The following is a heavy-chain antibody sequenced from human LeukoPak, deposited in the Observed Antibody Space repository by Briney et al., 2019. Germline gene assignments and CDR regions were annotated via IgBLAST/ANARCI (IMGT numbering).Heavy chain of an antibody. Sequence: GGSLRLSCAASGFSFSGYGMHWVRQVPRKGLEWVAFIRYDGITKFYTDSVKGRFAISRDNSKNTLSLQMNSLRTEDTAVYYCAALHTGTFVDYWGQGTLVTVSS. J-gene: IGHJ4*02. D-gene: IGHD1-7*01. CDR1: GFSFSGYG. V-gene: IGHV3-30*02. CDR3: AALHTGTFVDY. CDR2: IRYDGITK.